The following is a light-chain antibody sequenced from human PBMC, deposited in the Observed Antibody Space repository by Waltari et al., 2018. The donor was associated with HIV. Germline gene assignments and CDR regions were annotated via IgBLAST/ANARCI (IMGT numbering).Light chain of an antibody. V-gene: IGLV3-25*03. CDR3: QSSDTSGTSVI. J-gene: IGLJ2*01. CDR2: KDN. CDR1: SLSQQY. Sequence: SSDLTQPPSVSVSPGQTATITCSGDSLSQQYTSWYKQRPGQAPVLLISKDNKRPSGIPERFSGSTSGTTVTLAISRVQPDDEADYYCQSSDTSGTSVIFGGGTKLTVL.